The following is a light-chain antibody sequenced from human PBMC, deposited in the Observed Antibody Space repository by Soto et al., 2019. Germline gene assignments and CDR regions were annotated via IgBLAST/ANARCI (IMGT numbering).Light chain of an antibody. V-gene: IGLV2-23*01. Sequence: QSALTQPASVSGSPRQSITISCTGTSSDIGSYHLVSWYQQHPGKAPKLIIYEGSKRPSGVSNRFSGSKSGNTASLAISGLQTEDEADYYCCSYARSNFVVFGGGTKVTVL. J-gene: IGLJ2*01. CDR2: EGS. CDR1: SSDIGSYHL. CDR3: CSYARSNFVV.